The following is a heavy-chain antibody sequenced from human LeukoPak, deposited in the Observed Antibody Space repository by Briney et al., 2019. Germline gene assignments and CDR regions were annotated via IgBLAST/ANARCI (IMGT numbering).Heavy chain of an antibody. V-gene: IGHV4-59*01. D-gene: IGHD1-1*01. Sequence: SETLSLTCTVSGGSITTYYWSWIRQPPGKGLEWLSYISYSESARYNPSLKSRVTISIDTAKNQFSLKLTSVTAADTAVYFCAREPYVGPGTGNWFDPWGQGTLVTVSS. CDR1: GGSITTYY. J-gene: IGHJ5*02. CDR3: AREPYVGPGTGNWFDP. CDR2: ISYSESA.